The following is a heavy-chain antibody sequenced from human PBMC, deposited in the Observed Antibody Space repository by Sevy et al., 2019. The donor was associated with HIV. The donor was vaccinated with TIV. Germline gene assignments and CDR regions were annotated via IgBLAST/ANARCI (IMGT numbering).Heavy chain of an antibody. CDR3: ARGIASAVLDY. Sequence: GGSLRLSCAASGFTFSSYAMNWVRQAPGKGLEWVSSITSSRTTIYYADSVKGRFTISRDKAKASVYLQMNSLRDEDTAVYYCARGIASAVLDYWVQGTLVTVSS. CDR2: ITSSRTTI. J-gene: IGHJ4*02. D-gene: IGHD6-13*01. V-gene: IGHV3-48*02. CDR1: GFTFSSYA.